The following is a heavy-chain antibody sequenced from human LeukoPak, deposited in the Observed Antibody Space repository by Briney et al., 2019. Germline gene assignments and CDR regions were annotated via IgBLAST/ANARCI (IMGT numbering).Heavy chain of an antibody. CDR2: IWYDGGNK. CDR1: KFTFSNYG. D-gene: IGHD3-22*01. CDR3: ARAAYDSSGYLTL. V-gene: IGHV3-33*08. Sequence: GGSLRLSCTASKFTFSNYGMHWVRQAPGKGLEWVAVIWYDGGNKYYTDSVKGRFTISRDNSKSMLYLQLNSLRAEDSAVYRCARAAYDSSGYLTLWGQGTLVTVSS. J-gene: IGHJ4*02.